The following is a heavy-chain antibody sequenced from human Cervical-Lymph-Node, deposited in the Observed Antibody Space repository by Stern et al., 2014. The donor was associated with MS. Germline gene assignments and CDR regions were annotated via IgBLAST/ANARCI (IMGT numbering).Heavy chain of an antibody. CDR2: VYYSGTT. J-gene: IGHJ4*02. V-gene: IGHV4-59*08. D-gene: IGHD4-23*01. CDR1: GDSISSYY. CDR3: ARLSTVVDY. Sequence: QLQLQESGPGLVKPSETLSLTCTVSGDSISSYYWSWIRQPPGKGLEWIGHVYYSGTTYYNPSLTGRVTISVDTSKKQFSLKLTSVTAADTAVYYCARLSTVVDYWGQGTLVTVSS.